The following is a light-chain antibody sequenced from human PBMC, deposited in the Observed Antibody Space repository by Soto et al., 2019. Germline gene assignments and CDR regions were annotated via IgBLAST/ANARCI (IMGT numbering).Light chain of an antibody. CDR3: NSYTSSNTYV. Sequence: QSVLTQPPSVTGFPGQSVTISCTRNSSDVGSYNRVSWYQQPPGTAPKLMIYEVSNRPSGVPDRFSGSKSGNTASLTISGLQPEDEADYYCNSYTSSNTYVFGTGTKVTVL. CDR1: SSDVGSYNR. J-gene: IGLJ1*01. V-gene: IGLV2-18*02. CDR2: EVS.